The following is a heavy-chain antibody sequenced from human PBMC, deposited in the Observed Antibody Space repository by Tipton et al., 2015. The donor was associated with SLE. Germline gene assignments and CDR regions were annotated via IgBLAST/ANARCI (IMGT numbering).Heavy chain of an antibody. Sequence: QSGPEVKKPGASVKVSCKASGGTFSSFAVSWVRQAPGQGLEWMGGIIPLFHTTIYAQRFQGRVTITTDESTSTAYMELTNLTSEDTAIYYCAGCSDFWSDWIRWFDPWGQGTLVTVSS. CDR2: IIPLFHTT. CDR1: GGTFSSFA. J-gene: IGHJ5*02. D-gene: IGHD3-3*01. V-gene: IGHV1-69*05. CDR3: AGCSDFWSDWIRWFDP.